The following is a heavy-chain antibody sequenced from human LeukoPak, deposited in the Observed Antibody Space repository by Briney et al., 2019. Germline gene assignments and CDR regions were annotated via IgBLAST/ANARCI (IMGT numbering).Heavy chain of an antibody. Sequence: GGSLRLSCAASGFTFSSYEMNWVRQAPGKGLEWVSYISSSGSTIYYADSVKGRFTISRDNAKNSLYLQMNSLRAEDTAVYYCARDLGVIVHPSDYWGQGTLVTVPS. V-gene: IGHV3-48*03. J-gene: IGHJ4*02. CDR1: GFTFSSYE. D-gene: IGHD3-16*02. CDR3: ARDLGVIVHPSDY. CDR2: ISSSGSTI.